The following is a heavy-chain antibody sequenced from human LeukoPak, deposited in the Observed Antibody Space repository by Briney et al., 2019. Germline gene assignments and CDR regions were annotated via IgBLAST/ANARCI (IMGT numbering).Heavy chain of an antibody. CDR2: IAWDADK. Sequence: SGPTLVNPTKILTLTCTLSKYSLSTSKMSVSWIRQPPGKALEWLALIAWDADKYFSTSLKTRLTISKDTSKNQVILTMTNMDPVDTATYYCASVQLDYAFDIWGQGTMVAVSS. CDR1: KYSLSTSKMS. CDR3: ASVQLDYAFDI. V-gene: IGHV2-70*01. D-gene: IGHD1-1*01. J-gene: IGHJ3*02.